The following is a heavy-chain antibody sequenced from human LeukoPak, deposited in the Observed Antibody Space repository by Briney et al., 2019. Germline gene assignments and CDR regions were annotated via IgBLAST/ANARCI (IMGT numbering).Heavy chain of an antibody. CDR2: IYASGYT. J-gene: IGHJ4*02. CDR3: AKNHIVTGTYFHS. V-gene: IGHV4-4*07. D-gene: IGHD2-21*01. CDR1: GDSISPYS. Sequence: SETLSLTCTVSGDSISPYSWSWVRQPAGKGLEWIGRIYASGYTDYYPSLRSRVTMSVDTSKNQFSLKLTSVTAADASVFFCAKNHIVTGTYFHSWGPGTLVTVSS.